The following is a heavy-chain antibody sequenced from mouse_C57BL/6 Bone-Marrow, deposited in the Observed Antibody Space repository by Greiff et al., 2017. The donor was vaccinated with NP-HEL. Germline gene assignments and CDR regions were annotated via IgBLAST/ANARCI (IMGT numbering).Heavy chain of an antibody. CDR2: IYPSDSET. J-gene: IGHJ4*01. Sequence: QVQLQRPGAELVRPGSSVKLSCKASGYTFTSYWMDWVKQRPGQGLEWIGNIYPSDSETHYNQKFKDKATLTVDKSSSTAYMQLSSLTSEDSAVYYCARSWDLYAMDYWGQGTSVTVSS. V-gene: IGHV1-61*01. CDR3: ARSWDLYAMDY. D-gene: IGHD4-1*01. CDR1: GYTFTSYW.